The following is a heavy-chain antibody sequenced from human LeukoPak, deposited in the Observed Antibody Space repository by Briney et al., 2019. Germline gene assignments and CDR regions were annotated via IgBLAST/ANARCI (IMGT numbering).Heavy chain of an antibody. D-gene: IGHD3-10*01. CDR1: GGSISSYY. Sequence: SETLSLTCTVSGGSISSYYWSWIRQPPGKGMEWIGYIYYSGSNNYNTSLKSRVTISVDTSKNQFSLKLSSVTAADTAVYYCAREGYGSGSYYYYYYYMDVWGKGTTVTVSS. J-gene: IGHJ6*03. CDR2: IYYSGSN. CDR3: AREGYGSGSYYYYYYYMDV. V-gene: IGHV4-59*01.